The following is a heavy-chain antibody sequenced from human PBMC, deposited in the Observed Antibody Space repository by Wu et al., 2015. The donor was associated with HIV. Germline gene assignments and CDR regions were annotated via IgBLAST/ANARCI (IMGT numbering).Heavy chain of an antibody. CDR1: GGTFSNYA. Sequence: QVQLVQSGAEVKRPGSSVKVSCKASGGTFSNYAITWVRQAPGQGLEWMGGIITIFGIANYAQKFQDRVTILADASTGTAYMEVSSLRSEDTAVYYCARSFSETSSWYNRPLNAFEIWGQGTMVTVSS. CDR3: ARSFSETSSWYNRPLNAFEI. CDR2: IITIFGIA. J-gene: IGHJ3*02. V-gene: IGHV1-69*12. D-gene: IGHD6-13*01.